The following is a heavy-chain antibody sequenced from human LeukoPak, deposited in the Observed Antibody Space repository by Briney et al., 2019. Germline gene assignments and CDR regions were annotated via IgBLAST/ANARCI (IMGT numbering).Heavy chain of an antibody. J-gene: IGHJ6*02. V-gene: IGHV3-21*04. D-gene: IGHD6-13*01. CDR2: ISSSSSYI. CDR1: GFTFSSYA. Sequence: GGSLRLSCAASGFTFSSYAMSWVRQAPGKGLEWVSSISSSSSYIYYADSVKGRFTISRDNAKNSLYLQMNSLRAEDTALYYCAKDIAERAAAGHYYYYGMDVWGQGTTVTVSS. CDR3: AKDIAERAAAGHYYYYGMDV.